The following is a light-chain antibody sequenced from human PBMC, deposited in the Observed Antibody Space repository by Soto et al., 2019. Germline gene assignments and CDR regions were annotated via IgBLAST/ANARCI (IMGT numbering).Light chain of an antibody. CDR3: QQYGRSPWT. Sequence: EIVLTQSPGTLSLSPGERATLSCRASQSVSSTYLAWYQQKPGQAPRLLIYSVSSRATGIPDRFSASGSGAEFTLTISRLEPEDFAVYYRQQYGRSPWTFGQGTKVEIK. CDR2: SVS. CDR1: QSVSSTY. J-gene: IGKJ1*01. V-gene: IGKV3-20*01.